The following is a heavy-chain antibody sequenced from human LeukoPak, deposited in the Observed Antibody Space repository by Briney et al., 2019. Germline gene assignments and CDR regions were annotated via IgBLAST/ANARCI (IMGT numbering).Heavy chain of an antibody. V-gene: IGHV3-11*01. J-gene: IGHJ6*02. CDR3: AREGGDGYNYYYYGMDV. CDR1: GFTVTSKY. CDR2: ISSSGSTI. Sequence: GGSLRLSCAASGFTVTSKYTSWIRQAPGKGLEWVSYISSSGSTIYYADSVKGRFTISRDNAKNSLYLQMNSLRAEDTAVYYCAREGGDGYNYYYYGMDVWGQGTTVTVSS. D-gene: IGHD5-24*01.